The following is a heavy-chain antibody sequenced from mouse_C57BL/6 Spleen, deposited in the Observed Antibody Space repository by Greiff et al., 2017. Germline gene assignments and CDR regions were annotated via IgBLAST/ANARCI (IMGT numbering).Heavy chain of an antibody. CDR3: AIYYDYDDAMDY. J-gene: IGHJ4*01. Sequence: QVQLQQSGAELVKPGASVKLSCTASGYTFTSYWMHWVKQRPGQGLEWIGKIDPDDGNTNYNQKFKGKATVTVDTSASTAYMQLSSLTSEDSAVYYCAIYYDYDDAMDYWGQGTSVTVSS. CDR1: GYTFTSYW. D-gene: IGHD2-4*01. CDR2: IDPDDGNT. V-gene: IGHV1-69*02.